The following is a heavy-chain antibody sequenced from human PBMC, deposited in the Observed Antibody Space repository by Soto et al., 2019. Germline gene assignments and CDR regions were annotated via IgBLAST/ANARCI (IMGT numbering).Heavy chain of an antibody. V-gene: IGHV4-34*01. Sequence: SETLSLTCAVYCGSFSGYYWSWIRQPPGKGLEWIGEINHSGSTNYNPSLKSRVTISVDTSKNQFSLKLSSVTAADTAVYYCARIYEDFWSGYQTVFDYWGQGTLVTVSS. CDR2: INHSGST. CDR1: CGSFSGYY. CDR3: ARIYEDFWSGYQTVFDY. D-gene: IGHD3-3*02. J-gene: IGHJ4*02.